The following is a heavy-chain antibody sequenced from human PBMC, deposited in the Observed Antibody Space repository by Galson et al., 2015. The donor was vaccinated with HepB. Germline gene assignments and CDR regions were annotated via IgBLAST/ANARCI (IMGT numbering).Heavy chain of an antibody. Sequence: SLRLSCAASGFTFSDYYMSWIRQAPGKGLEWVSYISSSGSTIYYADSVKGRFTISRDNAKNSLYLQMNSLRAEDTAVYYCARIRGNWNYALDLWGRGTLVTVSS. J-gene: IGHJ2*01. CDR3: ARIRGNWNYALDL. CDR2: ISSSGSTI. CDR1: GFTFSDYY. D-gene: IGHD1-7*01. V-gene: IGHV3-11*01.